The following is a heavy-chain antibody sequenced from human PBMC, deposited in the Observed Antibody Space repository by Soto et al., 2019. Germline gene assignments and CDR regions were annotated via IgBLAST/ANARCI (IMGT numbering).Heavy chain of an antibody. CDR2: ISSSSTTK. D-gene: IGHD2-15*01. V-gene: IGHV3-48*01. Sequence: EVQLVESGGGLVQPGGSLRLSCAASGFTFSSYSMNWVRQAPGKGLEWVSYISSSSTTKYYADSVKGRFTISRDNAKTSLYLQMNSLRAEDTAVYDCDRDGCSGSNGLNWFDPWGQGTLVTVSS. J-gene: IGHJ5*02. CDR3: DRDGCSGSNGLNWFDP. CDR1: GFTFSSYS.